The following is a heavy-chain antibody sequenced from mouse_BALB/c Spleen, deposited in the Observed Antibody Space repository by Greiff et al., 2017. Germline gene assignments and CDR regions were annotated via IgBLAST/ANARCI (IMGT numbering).Heavy chain of an antibody. CDR1: GYTFTDYA. V-gene: IGHV1S137*01. D-gene: IGHD2-1*01. CDR3: ARGDWGNYEGVDY. J-gene: IGHJ2*01. CDR2: ISTYYGDA. Sequence: QVQLKESGAELVRPGVSVKISCKGSGYTFTDYAMHWVKQSHAKSLEWIGVISTYYGDASYNQKFKGKATMTVDKSSSTAYMELARLTSEDSAIYYCARGDWGNYEGVDYWGQGTTLTVSS.